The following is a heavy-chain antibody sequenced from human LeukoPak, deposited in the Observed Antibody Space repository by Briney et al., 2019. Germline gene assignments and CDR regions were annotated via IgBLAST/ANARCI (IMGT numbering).Heavy chain of an antibody. CDR2: INHSGST. V-gene: IGHV4-34*01. J-gene: IGHJ3*02. CDR1: GGSFSGYY. Sequence: SETLSLTCAVYGGSFSGYYWSWIRQPPGKGLEWIGEINHSGSTNYNPSLKSRVTISVDTSKNQFSLKLSSVTAADTAVYYCASSGGTSARVNAFDIWGQGTMVTVSS. D-gene: IGHD2-15*01. CDR3: ASSGGTSARVNAFDI.